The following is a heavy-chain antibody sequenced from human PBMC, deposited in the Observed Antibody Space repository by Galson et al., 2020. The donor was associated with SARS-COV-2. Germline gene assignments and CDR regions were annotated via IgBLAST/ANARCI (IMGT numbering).Heavy chain of an antibody. J-gene: IGHJ3*02. CDR2: ISSSGSTI. CDR3: AREVRSSNNDAFDI. CDR1: GFTFSDYY. V-gene: IGHV3-11*04. Sequence: GESLKISCAASGFTFSDYYMSWIRQAPGKGLEWVSYISSSGSTIYYADSAKGRFTMSRDNAKNSLYLQMNSLRAEDTAVYYCAREVRSSNNDAFDIWGQGTMVTVSS. D-gene: IGHD6-13*01.